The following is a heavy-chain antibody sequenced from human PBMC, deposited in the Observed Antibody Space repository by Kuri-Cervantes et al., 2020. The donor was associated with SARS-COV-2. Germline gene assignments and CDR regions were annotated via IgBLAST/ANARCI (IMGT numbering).Heavy chain of an antibody. Sequence: SVKVSCKASGGTFSSYAISWVRQAPGQGLEWMGGIIPIFGIANYAQKFQARVTITADKSTSTAYMELSSLRSEDTAVYYCARGEVVGYYYGMDVWGQGTTVTVSS. CDR3: ARGEVVGYYYGMDV. V-gene: IGHV1-69*10. D-gene: IGHD2-15*01. J-gene: IGHJ6*02. CDR1: GGTFSSYA. CDR2: IIPIFGIA.